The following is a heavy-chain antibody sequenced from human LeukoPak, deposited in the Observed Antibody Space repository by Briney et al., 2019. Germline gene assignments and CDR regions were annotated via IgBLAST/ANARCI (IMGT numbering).Heavy chain of an antibody. CDR2: ILPIFGTA. CDR3: ARDVGATVVFDI. D-gene: IGHD1-26*01. V-gene: IGHV1-69*13. CDR1: GYTFTNYD. Sequence: GASVKVSCKASGYTFTNYDISWVRQAPGQGLEWMGGILPIFGTANYAQKFQGRVTITADHSTSTAYMELSSLRSEDTAVYFCARDVGATVVFDIWGQGTFVTVSS. J-gene: IGHJ3*02.